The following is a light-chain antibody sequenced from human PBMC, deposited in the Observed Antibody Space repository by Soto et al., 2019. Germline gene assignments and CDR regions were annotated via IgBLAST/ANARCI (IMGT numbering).Light chain of an antibody. V-gene: IGKV4-1*01. CDR3: QQYYTSPRT. J-gene: IGKJ2*01. Sequence: DIVMTQSPDSLAVSLGERATINCKSSQSVLYSSNNKDYIAWYQHKPGQPPRLLIYWASTRESGVPDRFSGSGSGTDFTLTISSLQAEDVAVYYCQQYYTSPRTFGQGTKLEIK. CDR2: WAS. CDR1: QSVLYSSNNKDY.